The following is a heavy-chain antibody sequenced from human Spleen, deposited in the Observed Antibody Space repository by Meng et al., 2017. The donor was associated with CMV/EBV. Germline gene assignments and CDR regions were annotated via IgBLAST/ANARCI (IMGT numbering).Heavy chain of an antibody. CDR1: GGSISSGGYY. Sequence: SGGSISSGGYYWSWIRQHPGKGLEWIEYIYYSGSTYYNPSLKSRVTISVDTSKNQFSLKLSSVTAADTAVYYCARDGGLSSSSPFDYWGQGTLVTVSS. V-gene: IGHV4-31*02. J-gene: IGHJ4*02. CDR3: ARDGGLSSSSPFDY. D-gene: IGHD6-6*01. CDR2: IYYSGST.